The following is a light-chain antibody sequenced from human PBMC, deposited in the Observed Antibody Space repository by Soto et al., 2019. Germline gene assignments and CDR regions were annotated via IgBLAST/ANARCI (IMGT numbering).Light chain of an antibody. CDR1: SSNIGAGYD. V-gene: IGLV1-40*01. CDR3: QSYDSSLSVLYV. J-gene: IGLJ1*01. Sequence: QSVLTQPPSVSGAPGQRVTISCTGSSSNIGAGYDVHWYQQHPGTAPKLLIYGNSNRPSGVPDRFSGSKSGTSASLAITGLQAEDEADYYCQSYDSSLSVLYVFGTGTKVTVL. CDR2: GNS.